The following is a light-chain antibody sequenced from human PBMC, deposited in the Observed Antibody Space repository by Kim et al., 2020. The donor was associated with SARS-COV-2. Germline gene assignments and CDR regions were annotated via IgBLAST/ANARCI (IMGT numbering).Light chain of an antibody. CDR2: QDS. CDR1: KLGDKY. V-gene: IGLV3-1*01. Sequence: SYELTQPPSVSVSPGQTASITCSGDKLGDKYACWYQQKPGQSPVLVIYQDSKRPSGIPERSSGSNSGNTATLTISGTQAMDEADYYCQAWDSSTFYVFGTGTKVTVL. J-gene: IGLJ1*01. CDR3: QAWDSSTFYV.